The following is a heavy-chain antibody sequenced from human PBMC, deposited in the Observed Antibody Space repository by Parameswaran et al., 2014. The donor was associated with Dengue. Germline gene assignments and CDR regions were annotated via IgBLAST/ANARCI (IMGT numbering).Heavy chain of an antibody. CDR2: IYHSGST. Sequence: WIRQPPGKGLEWIGTIYHSGSTYYNPSLKSRVTISVDTSKNQFSLKLSSVTAADTAVYYCAMQSSFYYFDYWGQGTLVTVSS. V-gene: IGHV4-38-2*01. CDR3: AMQSSFYYFDY. J-gene: IGHJ4*02. D-gene: IGHD2-2*01.